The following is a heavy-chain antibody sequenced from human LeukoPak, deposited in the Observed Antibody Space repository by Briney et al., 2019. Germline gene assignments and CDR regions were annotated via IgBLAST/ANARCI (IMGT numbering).Heavy chain of an antibody. V-gene: IGHV3-23*01. CDR1: GFTFSSYA. D-gene: IGHD3-22*01. Sequence: GGSLRLSCAASGFTFSSYAMSWVRQAPGKGLEWVSAISGSGGSTYYADSVKGRFTTSRDNSKNTLYLQMNSLRAEDTAIYYCAKHLRDYYDSSGYYYPYNWFDPWGQGTLVTVSS. CDR2: ISGSGGST. CDR3: AKHLRDYYDSSGYYYPYNWFDP. J-gene: IGHJ5*02.